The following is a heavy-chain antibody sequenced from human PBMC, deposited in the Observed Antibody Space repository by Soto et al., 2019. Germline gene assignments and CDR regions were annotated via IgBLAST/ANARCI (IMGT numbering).Heavy chain of an antibody. CDR3: ARRYYDILTGYQPLGYYYYGMDV. V-gene: IGHV1-69*13. CDR2: IIPIFGTA. CDR1: GGTFSSYA. D-gene: IGHD3-9*01. Sequence: SVKVSCKASGGTFSSYAISWVRQAPGQGXEWMGGIIPIFGTANYAQKFQGRVTITADESTSTAYMELSSLRSEDTAVYYCARRYYDILTGYQPLGYYYYGMDVWRQGTTFTVFS. J-gene: IGHJ6*02.